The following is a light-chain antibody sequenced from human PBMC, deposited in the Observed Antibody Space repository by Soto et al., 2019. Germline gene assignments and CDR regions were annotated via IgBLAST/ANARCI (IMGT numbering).Light chain of an antibody. CDR2: DVS. Sequence: QSALTQPRSVSGSPGQSVTISCTGTSSDVGGYIYVSWYQQHPGKAPKLMIYDVSKRPSGVPDRFSGSKSDNTASLTISGLQAEDEADYYCCSYAGRTGVFGTGTKLTVL. CDR3: CSYAGRTGV. J-gene: IGLJ1*01. CDR1: SSDVGGYIY. V-gene: IGLV2-11*01.